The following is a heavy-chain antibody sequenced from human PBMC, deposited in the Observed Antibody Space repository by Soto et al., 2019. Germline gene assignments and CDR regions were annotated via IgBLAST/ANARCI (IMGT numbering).Heavy chain of an antibody. Sequence: SQTLSLTCAISGDSVSSNSAAWNWIRQSPSRGLEWLGRTYYRSKWHNDYAVSVKSRITINPDTSKNQFSLQLNSVTPEDTAVYYCARGVTSGGAVAGNYYYYGMDVWGQGTTVTVSS. V-gene: IGHV6-1*01. CDR1: GDSVSSNSAA. CDR3: ARGVTSGGAVAGNYYYYGMDV. CDR2: TYYRSKWHN. D-gene: IGHD6-19*01. J-gene: IGHJ6*02.